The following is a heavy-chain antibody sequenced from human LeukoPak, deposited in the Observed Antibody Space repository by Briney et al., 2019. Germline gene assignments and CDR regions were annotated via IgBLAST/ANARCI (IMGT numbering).Heavy chain of an antibody. CDR3: ATYKEGYSSGWYAQYYYYGMDV. J-gene: IGHJ6*02. CDR1: GGSFSGYY. V-gene: IGHV4-34*01. D-gene: IGHD6-19*01. CDR2: INHSGST. Sequence: SETLSLTCAVYGGSFSGYYWSWIRQPPGKGLEWIGEINHSGSTNYNPSLKSRVTISVDTSKYQFSLKLSSVTAADTAVYYCATYKEGYSSGWYAQYYYYGMDVWGQGTTVTVSS.